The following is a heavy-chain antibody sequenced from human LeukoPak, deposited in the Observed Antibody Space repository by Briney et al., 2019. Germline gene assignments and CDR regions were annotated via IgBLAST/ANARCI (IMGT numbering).Heavy chain of an antibody. Sequence: RAGGSLRLSCAASGFTFSSYSMNWVRQAPGKGLEWVSSISSSSSYIYYEASVKGRFTISRDNAKNSLYLQMNSLRAEDTAVYYCVIMAAAEDYWGQGTLVTVSS. CDR3: VIMAAAEDY. D-gene: IGHD6-13*01. CDR1: GFTFSSYS. J-gene: IGHJ4*02. CDR2: ISSSSSYI. V-gene: IGHV3-21*01.